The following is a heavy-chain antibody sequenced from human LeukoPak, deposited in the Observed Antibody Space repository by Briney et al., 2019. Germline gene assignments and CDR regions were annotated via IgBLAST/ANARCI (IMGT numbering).Heavy chain of an antibody. D-gene: IGHD5-12*01. CDR1: GFTFSSYE. V-gene: IGHV3-48*03. CDR2: ISSSGSTI. J-gene: IGHJ5*02. CDR3: ARGYSGYGWFDP. Sequence: GGSLRLSCAASGFTFSSYEMNWVRQAPGKGLEWVSYISSSGSTIYYADSVKGRFTISRDNAKNSLYPQMNSLRAEDTAVYYCARGYSGYGWFDPWGQGTLVTVSS.